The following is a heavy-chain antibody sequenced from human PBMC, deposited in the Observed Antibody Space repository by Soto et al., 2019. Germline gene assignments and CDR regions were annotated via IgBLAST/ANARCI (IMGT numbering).Heavy chain of an antibody. CDR3: ARSGVGAKFYNWFDP. CDR1: GYSFTSHW. D-gene: IGHD1-26*01. J-gene: IGHJ5*02. V-gene: IGHV5-51*01. Sequence: GESLKISCQGSGYSFTSHWIGWVRQMPGKGLEWMGIIYPSDSDTRYSPSFKGQVTFSADKSINTAYLQWGSLKASDTAMYYCARSGVGAKFYNWFDPWGQGTLVTVSS. CDR2: IYPSDSDT.